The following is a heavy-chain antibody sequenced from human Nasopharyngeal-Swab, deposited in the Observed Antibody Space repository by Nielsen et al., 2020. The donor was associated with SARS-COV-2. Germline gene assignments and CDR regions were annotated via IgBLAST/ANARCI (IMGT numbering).Heavy chain of an antibody. V-gene: IGHV3-7*01. J-gene: IGHJ4*02. CDR2: IKQDGSEK. D-gene: IGHD3-22*01. CDR1: AFTFSGYW. Sequence: GESLKISCAASAFTFSGYWMNWVRQAPGKGLEWVASIKQDGSEKYYVDSVKGRFTISRDNAKNSLYLQMNSLRVEDTAVYYCARVPGGYDSGGYYFDQWGQGTLVTVSS. CDR3: ARVPGGYDSGGYYFDQ.